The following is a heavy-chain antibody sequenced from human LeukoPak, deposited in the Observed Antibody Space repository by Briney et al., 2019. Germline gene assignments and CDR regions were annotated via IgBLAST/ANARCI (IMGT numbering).Heavy chain of an antibody. V-gene: IGHV3-48*02. D-gene: IGHD6-13*01. CDR2: TSSNGATT. CDR1: GFIFSKYS. J-gene: IGHJ2*01. CDR3: ARDRQPDLEHWRFDL. Sequence: GGSVRLSCAASGFIFSKYSMNWVRQAPGKGLEWISYTSSNGATTYYADFVKGRFTISKDNTKKSLYLQMTSVRDDDTAVYYCARDRQPDLEHWRFDLWGRGTLVTVSS.